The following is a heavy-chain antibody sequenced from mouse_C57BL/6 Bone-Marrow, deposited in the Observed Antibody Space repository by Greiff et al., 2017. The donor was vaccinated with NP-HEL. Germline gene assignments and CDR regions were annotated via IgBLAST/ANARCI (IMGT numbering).Heavy chain of an antibody. J-gene: IGHJ1*03. Sequence: QVQLKESGAELVRPGTSVKMSSKASGYTFTNYWIGWAKQRPGHGLEWIGDIYPGGGYTNYNEKFKGKATLTADKSSSTAYMQFSSLTSEDSAIYYCARHWWDVWYFDVWGTGTTVTVSS. V-gene: IGHV1-63*01. D-gene: IGHD1-1*02. CDR2: IYPGGGYT. CDR1: GYTFTNYW. CDR3: ARHWWDVWYFDV.